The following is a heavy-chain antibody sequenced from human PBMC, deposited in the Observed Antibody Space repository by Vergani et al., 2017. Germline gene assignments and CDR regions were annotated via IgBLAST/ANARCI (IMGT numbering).Heavy chain of an antibody. J-gene: IGHJ4*02. CDR3: ARDRLAYGSGSFGY. CDR1: GFTFSSYS. CDR2: ISSSSSYI. V-gene: IGHV3-21*01. D-gene: IGHD3-10*01. Sequence: EVQLVESGGGLVKPGGSLRLSCAASGFTFSSYSMNWVRQAPGKGLEWVSSISSSSSYIYYADSVKGPFTISRDNAKNSLYLQMNSLRAEDTAVYYCARDRLAYGSGSFGYWGQGTLVTVSS.